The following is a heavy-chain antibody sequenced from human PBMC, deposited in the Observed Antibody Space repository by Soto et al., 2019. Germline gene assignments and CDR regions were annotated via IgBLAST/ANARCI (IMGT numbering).Heavy chain of an antibody. Sequence: PGESLKISCQGSGYSFASYWIGWVRQMPGKGLEWMGIVYPSDSDTRYSPPFQGQVTISADKSTSTAYLQWSSLQASDTAMYYCARGPTTDYFDYWGQGTLVTVPQ. D-gene: IGHD1-26*01. CDR2: VYPSDSDT. V-gene: IGHV5-51*01. CDR3: ARGPTTDYFDY. CDR1: GYSFASYW. J-gene: IGHJ4*02.